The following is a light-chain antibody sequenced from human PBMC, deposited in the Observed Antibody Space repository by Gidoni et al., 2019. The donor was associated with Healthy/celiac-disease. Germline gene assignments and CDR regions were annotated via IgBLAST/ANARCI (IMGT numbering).Light chain of an antibody. CDR2: AAS. CDR3: QQSYSTPWT. J-gene: IGKJ1*01. Sequence: DIQMTKSPSSLSASVGDRVTITCRASQSISSYLYWYQQKPGKAPKLLIYAASSLQSGVPSRFGSSGSRADFTLTISSLQPEDFATYYCQQSYSTPWTFGQGTKVEIK. CDR1: QSISSY. V-gene: IGKV1-39*01.